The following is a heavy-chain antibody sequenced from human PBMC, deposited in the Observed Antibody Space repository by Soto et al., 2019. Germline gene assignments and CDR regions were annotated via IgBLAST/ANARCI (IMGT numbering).Heavy chain of an antibody. Sequence: GSLRLSCVASGFTFSGYWMSWARQAPGKGLEWVANIKQDGSETHYVDSMEGRLTIFRDNAKNSLYLQMNSLRVEDTAVYYCARDRLARGIPVAGRIDYWGQGA. D-gene: IGHD6-19*01. J-gene: IGHJ4*02. CDR3: ARDRLARGIPVAGRIDY. CDR1: GFTFSGYW. CDR2: IKQDGSET. V-gene: IGHV3-7*01.